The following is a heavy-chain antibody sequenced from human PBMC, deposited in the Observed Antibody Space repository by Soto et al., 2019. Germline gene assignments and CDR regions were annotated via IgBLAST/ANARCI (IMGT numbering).Heavy chain of an antibody. J-gene: IGHJ5*02. CDR2: IYYSGST. V-gene: IGHV4-31*03. CDR3: ARERGYCSSTSCYNGYNWFDP. Sequence: SETLSLTCTVSGGSISSGGYYWSWIRQHPGEGLEWIGYIYYSGSTYYNPSLKSRVTISVDTSKNQFSLKLSSVTAADTAVYYCARERGYCSSTSCYNGYNWFDPWGQGTLVTVSS. CDR1: GGSISSGGYY. D-gene: IGHD2-2*02.